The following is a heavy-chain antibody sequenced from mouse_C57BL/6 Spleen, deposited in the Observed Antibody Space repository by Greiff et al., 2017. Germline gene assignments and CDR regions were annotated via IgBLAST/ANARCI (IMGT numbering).Heavy chain of an antibody. V-gene: IGHV3-1*01. CDR2: ISYSGST. D-gene: IGHD1-1*01. J-gene: IGHJ4*01. CDR3: ARGSPPGAMDY. CDR1: GYSITSGYD. Sequence: VQLKESGPGMVKPSQSLSLTCTVTGYSITSGYDWHWIRHFPGNKLEWMGYISYSGSTNYNPSLKSRISITHDTSKNHFFLKLNSVTTEDTATYYCARGSPPGAMDYWGQGTSVTVSS.